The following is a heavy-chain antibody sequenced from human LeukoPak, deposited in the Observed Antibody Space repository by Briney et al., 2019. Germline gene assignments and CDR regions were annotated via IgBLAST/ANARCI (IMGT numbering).Heavy chain of an antibody. CDR1: GYTFTSYD. D-gene: IGHD3-22*01. V-gene: IGHV1-8*03. J-gene: IGHJ4*02. Sequence: GASVKVSCKASGYTFTSYDINWVRQATGQGLEWMGWMNPNSGNTGYAQKFQGRVTITRNTSISTAYMELSRLRSDDTAMYYCARPNYYDSSGYYDYWGQGTLVTVSS. CDR2: MNPNSGNT. CDR3: ARPNYYDSSGYYDY.